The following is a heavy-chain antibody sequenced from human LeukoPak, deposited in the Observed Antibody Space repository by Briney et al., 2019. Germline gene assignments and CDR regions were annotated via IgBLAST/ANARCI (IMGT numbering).Heavy chain of an antibody. D-gene: IGHD6-13*01. J-gene: IGHJ4*02. V-gene: IGHV3-30*18. CDR2: MSYDGSKE. CDR1: GFTVSRHG. CDR3: AKDFSTSWASFDY. Sequence: TGGSLRLSCAASGFTVSRHGMHWVRQAPGKGLEWMAFMSYDGSKEYYADSVKGRFTISRDNSKTTLFLQMDSLRTEDTAVYYCAKDFSTSWASFDYWGQGTLVTVSS.